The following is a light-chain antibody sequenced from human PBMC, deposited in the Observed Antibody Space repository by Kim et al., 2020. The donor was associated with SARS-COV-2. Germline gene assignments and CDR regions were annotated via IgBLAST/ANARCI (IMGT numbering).Light chain of an antibody. CDR3: LQYGSSPPYS. V-gene: IGKV3-20*01. J-gene: IGKJ2*03. Sequence: SPGGRATLSCRASQSVSRLYLAWFQQKPAQAPRLLIYGTSNRATGIPDRFSGSGSGTDFTLAISRLEPEDFAVYYCLQYGSSPPYSFGQGTKLEI. CDR2: GTS. CDR1: QSVSRLY.